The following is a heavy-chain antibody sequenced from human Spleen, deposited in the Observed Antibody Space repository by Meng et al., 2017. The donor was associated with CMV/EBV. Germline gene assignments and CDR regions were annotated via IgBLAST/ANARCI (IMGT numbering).Heavy chain of an antibody. J-gene: IGHJ4*02. CDR2: IRYDGSNK. Sequence: GESLKISCAVSGIFFSSYGMHWVRQAPGKGLEWVAFIRYDGSNKYYADSVKGRFTISRDNSKNTLYLQMNSLRAEDTAVYYCAKNLPRASYWGQGTLVTVSS. V-gene: IGHV3-30*02. CDR1: GIFFSSYG. CDR3: AKNLPRASY.